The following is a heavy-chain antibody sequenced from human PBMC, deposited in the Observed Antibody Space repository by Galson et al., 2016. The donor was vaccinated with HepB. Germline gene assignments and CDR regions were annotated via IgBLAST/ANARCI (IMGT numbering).Heavy chain of an antibody. J-gene: IGHJ4*02. Sequence: SVKVSCKASGYTFTNYYMHWVRQAPGQGLEWMGIINPSGDRTSYAQKFQGRVTMTRDTSTSTVYMDLSSLRSEDTAVYYCARAGYSRLEGSIDHWGQGTLVTVSS. V-gene: IGHV1-46*01. CDR3: ARAGYSRLEGSIDH. D-gene: IGHD4-11*01. CDR2: INPSGDRT. CDR1: GYTFTNYY.